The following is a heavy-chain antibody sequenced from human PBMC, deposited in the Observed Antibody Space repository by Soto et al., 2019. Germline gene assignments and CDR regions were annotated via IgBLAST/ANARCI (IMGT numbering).Heavy chain of an antibody. CDR2: ISYDGSNK. V-gene: IGHV3-30*18. CDR3: AKAPSPSTVTTQCAY. CDR1: GFTFSSYG. J-gene: IGHJ4*02. Sequence: QVQLVESGGGVVQPGRSLRLSCAASGFTFSSYGMHWVRQAPGKGLEWVAVISYDGSNKYYADCVKGRFTISRDNSKNTLYLQMNSLRAEDTAVYYCAKAPSPSTVTTQCAYWGQGTLVTVSS. D-gene: IGHD4-17*01.